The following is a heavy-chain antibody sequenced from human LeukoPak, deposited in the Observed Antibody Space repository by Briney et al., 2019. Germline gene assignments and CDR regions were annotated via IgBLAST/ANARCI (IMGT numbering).Heavy chain of an antibody. CDR1: GFTFSSYG. CDR2: ISSSGSTI. Sequence: PGGSLRLSCAASGFTFSSYGMNWVRQAPGKGLEWVSYISSSGSTIYYADSVKGRFTISRDNAKNSLYLQMNSLRAEDTAVYYCARNPLGTIFDYWGQGTLVTVSS. J-gene: IGHJ4*02. CDR3: ARNPLGTIFDY. D-gene: IGHD2-8*01. V-gene: IGHV3-48*03.